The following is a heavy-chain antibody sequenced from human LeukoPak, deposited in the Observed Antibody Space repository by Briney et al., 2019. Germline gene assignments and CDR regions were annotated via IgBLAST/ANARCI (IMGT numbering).Heavy chain of an antibody. D-gene: IGHD3-22*01. V-gene: IGHV3-30*02. CDR3: AKEGGTHSVGLFYFDY. J-gene: IGHJ4*02. CDR1: GFTLSSYA. Sequence: GGSLRLSCAASGFTLSSYAMSWVRQAPGKGLEWVAFIRYDGSNKYYADSVTGRFTISRDNSKNTLYLQMNSLRAEDTAVYYCAKEGGTHSVGLFYFDYWGQGTLVTVSS. CDR2: IRYDGSNK.